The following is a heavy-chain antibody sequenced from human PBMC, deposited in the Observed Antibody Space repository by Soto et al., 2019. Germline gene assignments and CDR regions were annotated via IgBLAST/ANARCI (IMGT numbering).Heavy chain of an antibody. D-gene: IGHD6-13*01. CDR2: ISYDGSNK. CDR3: ARDGRNSRRFPLGWWFDP. V-gene: IGHV3-30-3*01. J-gene: IGHJ5*02. CDR1: GFTFSSYA. Sequence: ESGGGVVQPGRSLRLSCAASGFTFSSYAMHWVRQAPGKGLEWVAVISYDGSNKYYADSVKGRFTISRDNSKNTLYLQMNSLRAEDTAVYYCARDGRNSRRFPLGWWFDPWGQGTLVTVSS.